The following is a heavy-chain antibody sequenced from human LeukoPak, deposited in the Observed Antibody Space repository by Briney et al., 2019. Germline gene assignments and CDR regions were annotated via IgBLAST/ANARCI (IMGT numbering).Heavy chain of an antibody. J-gene: IGHJ4*02. Sequence: GGSLRLSCAASGFTFSSYWMSWVRQAPGKGLEWVANIKQDGRERYYVDSVKGRFTISRDNAKNSLYLQMNDLRVEDTALYYCARDRHGPKSIIIFDLWGQGTLVTVSS. V-gene: IGHV3-7*01. CDR2: IKQDGRER. D-gene: IGHD3-10*01. CDR1: GFTFSSYW. CDR3: ARDRHGPKSIIIFDL.